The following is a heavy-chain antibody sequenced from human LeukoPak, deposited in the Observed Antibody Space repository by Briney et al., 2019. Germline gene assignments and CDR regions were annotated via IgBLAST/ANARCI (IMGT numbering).Heavy chain of an antibody. Sequence: ASVKVSCKASGYTFTSYAMNWGRQAPGQGREGRGWINPNSGGTNYAQKFQGRVTMTRDTSISTAYMELSRLRSDDTAVYYCARGSSFRGHVDYWGQGTLVTVSS. CDR2: INPNSGGT. J-gene: IGHJ4*02. CDR3: ARGSSFRGHVDY. CDR1: GYTFTSYA. D-gene: IGHD3-16*01. V-gene: IGHV1-2*02.